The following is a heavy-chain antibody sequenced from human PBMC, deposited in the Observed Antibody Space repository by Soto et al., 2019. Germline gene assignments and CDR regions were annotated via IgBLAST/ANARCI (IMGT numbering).Heavy chain of an antibody. CDR2: IYYSGST. CDR1: GGSISSSSYY. CDR3: ARQIGYSSSLGWFDP. J-gene: IGHJ5*02. D-gene: IGHD6-13*01. V-gene: IGHV4-39*01. Sequence: PSETLSLTCTVSGGSISSSSYYWGWIRQPPGKGLEWIGSIYYSGSTYYNPSLKSRVTISVDTSKNQFSLKLSSVTAADTAVYYCARQIGYSSSLGWFDPWGQGTLVTVS.